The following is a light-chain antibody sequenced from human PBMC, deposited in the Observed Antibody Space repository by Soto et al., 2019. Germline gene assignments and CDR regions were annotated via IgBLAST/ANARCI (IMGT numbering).Light chain of an antibody. CDR1: QSISAW. CDR2: KAS. J-gene: IGKJ5*01. CDR3: QQYHSYPLT. V-gene: IGKV1-5*03. Sequence: DIQMTQSPSTLSASVGERVTITCRASQSISAWLAWYQQKPGKATKLLIYKASNVESGVPSRFSGSGSGTEFTLTISSLQPDDFATYYCQQYHSYPLTFGQGTRLEIK.